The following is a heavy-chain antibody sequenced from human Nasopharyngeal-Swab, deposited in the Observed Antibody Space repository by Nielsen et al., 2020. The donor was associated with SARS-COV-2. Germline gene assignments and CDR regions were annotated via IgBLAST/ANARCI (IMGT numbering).Heavy chain of an antibody. D-gene: IGHD1-7*01. V-gene: IGHV4-34*01. CDR2: INHSGST. Sequence: SETPSPTRAVFCGFFTGLYWSWIRHPPGKGLEWIGEINHSGSTNYNPSLKSRVTISVDTSKNQFSLKLSSVTAADTAVYYCARSFRGTTPRDAFDIWGQGTMVTVSS. J-gene: IGHJ3*02. CDR3: ARSFRGTTPRDAFDI. CDR1: CGFFTGLY.